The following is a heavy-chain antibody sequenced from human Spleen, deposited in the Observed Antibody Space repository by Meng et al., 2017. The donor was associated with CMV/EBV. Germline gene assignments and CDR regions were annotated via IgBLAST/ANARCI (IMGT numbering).Heavy chain of an antibody. V-gene: IGHV2-26*01. J-gene: IGHJ4*02. D-gene: IGHD5-12*01. CDR3: AHSRDRLWIEIFDY. Sequence: SGPTLVKPTETLTLTCTVSGFSLSNTRMGVSWIRQPPGKALEWLAHIFSNDGKSYRTSLKSRLTIAKDTSKNQVVLTMTNMDPVDTATYYCAHSRDRLWIEIFDYWGQGTLVTVSS. CDR1: GFSLSNTRMG. CDR2: IFSNDGK.